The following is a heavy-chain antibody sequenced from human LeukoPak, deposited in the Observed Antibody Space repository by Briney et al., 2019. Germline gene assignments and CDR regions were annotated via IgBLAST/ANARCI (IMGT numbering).Heavy chain of an antibody. J-gene: IGHJ5*02. Sequence: SENLSLNCAVYGGSFSGYYWSWVRQPPGKGLEWIGEINHSGSTNYNPALKRRVTISVDTSKNLFSLKLSSVTAADTAVYYCARDPVYSYWFDPWGQGTLVTVSS. CDR2: INHSGST. CDR1: GGSFSGYY. D-gene: IGHD5-18*01. V-gene: IGHV4-34*01. CDR3: ARDPVYSYWFDP.